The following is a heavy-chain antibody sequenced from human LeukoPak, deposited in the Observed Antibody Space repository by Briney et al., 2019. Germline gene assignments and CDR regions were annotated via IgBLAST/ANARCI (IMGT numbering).Heavy chain of an antibody. CDR2: ISAYNGNT. J-gene: IGHJ4*02. CDR3: ARGRLGVSGYKDYFDY. D-gene: IGHD1-14*01. CDR1: GYILTNYA. Sequence: AASVRVSCTSSGYILTNYAITWVRQAPGQGLEWMGWISAYNGNTDYAQKFQGRVTMTTDTSTRTAYMDLRSLRSDDTAVYYCARGRLGVSGYKDYFDYWGQGTLVTVFS. V-gene: IGHV1-18*01.